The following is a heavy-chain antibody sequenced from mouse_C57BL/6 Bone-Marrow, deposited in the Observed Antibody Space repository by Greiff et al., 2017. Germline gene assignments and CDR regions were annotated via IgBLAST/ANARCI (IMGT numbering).Heavy chain of an antibody. CDR1: GYTFTSYW. CDR2: IYPGSGST. CDR3: ARQGYGYAMDY. Sequence: QVQLQQPGAELVKPGASVKMSCKASGYTFTSYWITWVKQRPGQGLEWIGDIYPGSGSTNYNEKFKSKATLTVDTSSSTAYMQLSSLTSEDAAVYYGARQGYGYAMDYWGQGTSVTVSS. D-gene: IGHD2-14*01. J-gene: IGHJ4*01. V-gene: IGHV1-55*01.